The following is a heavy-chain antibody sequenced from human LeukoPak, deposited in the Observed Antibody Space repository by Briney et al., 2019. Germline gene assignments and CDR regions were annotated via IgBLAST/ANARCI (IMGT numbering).Heavy chain of an antibody. CDR1: GFTFSDYY. J-gene: IGHJ3*02. Sequence: KPGGSLRLSCAASGFTFSDYYMCWTRQAPGKGLEWVSYISSSGSTIYYADSVKGRFTISRDNAKNSLYLQMNSLRAEDTAVYYCATPYYYDSSGSDAFDIWGQGTMVTVSS. CDR2: ISSSGSTI. CDR3: ATPYYYDSSGSDAFDI. V-gene: IGHV3-11*01. D-gene: IGHD3-22*01.